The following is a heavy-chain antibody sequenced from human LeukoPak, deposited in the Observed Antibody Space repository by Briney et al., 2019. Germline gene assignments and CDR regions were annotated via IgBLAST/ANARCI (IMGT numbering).Heavy chain of an antibody. CDR3: ASVNSTPYP. Sequence: SETLSLTCAVYGGSFSGYYWSWIRQPPGKGLEWIGEINHSGSTNYNPSLKSRVTISVDTTKNQFSLKLSSVTAADTAVYYCASVNSTPYPWGQGTLVTVSS. D-gene: IGHD2-15*01. CDR2: INHSGST. J-gene: IGHJ4*02. V-gene: IGHV4-34*01. CDR1: GGSFSGYY.